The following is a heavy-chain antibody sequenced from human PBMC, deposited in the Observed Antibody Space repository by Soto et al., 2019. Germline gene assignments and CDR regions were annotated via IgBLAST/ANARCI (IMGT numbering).Heavy chain of an antibody. J-gene: IGHJ4*02. V-gene: IGHV3-23*01. CDR2: IRGDGGQT. Sequence: VQLFASGGGSARPGGSLRLSCTASGFTFTSYGMGWVRQAPGKGLQWVSTIRGDGGQTHYTDSVKGRFFISRDNSKNTVYLQMDSLRAEDTAMYFCARDVGLDSDDFFAYWGQGTQVTVSS. CDR3: ARDVGLDSDDFFAY. CDR1: GFTFTSYG. D-gene: IGHD3-9*01.